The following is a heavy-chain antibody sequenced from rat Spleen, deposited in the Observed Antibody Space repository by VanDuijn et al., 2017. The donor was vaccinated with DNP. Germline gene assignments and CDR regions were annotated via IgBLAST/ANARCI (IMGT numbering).Heavy chain of an antibody. Sequence: EVKLVESGGGLVQPGRSLKLSCAASGFTFNNYWMTWIRQAPGKGLEWVASITNTGGSTYYPDSVKGRFTISRDNAKSTLYLQMNSLRSEDTATYYCTRGGAITTGGDYWGQGVMVTVSS. J-gene: IGHJ2*01. CDR1: GFTFNNYW. CDR3: TRGGAITTGGDY. V-gene: IGHV5-31*01. D-gene: IGHD1-1*01. CDR2: ITNTGGST.